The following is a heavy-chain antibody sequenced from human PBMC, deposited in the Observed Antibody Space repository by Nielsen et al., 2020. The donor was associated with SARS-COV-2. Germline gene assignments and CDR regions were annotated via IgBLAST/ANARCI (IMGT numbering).Heavy chain of an antibody. J-gene: IGHJ4*02. CDR1: GFTFSSYG. D-gene: IGHD6-13*01. CDR3: AKDRGSYSSSWGGYFDY. Sequence: GGSLRLSCAASGFTFSSYGMHWVRQAPGKGLEWVAVISYDGSNKYYADSVKGRFTISRDNSKNTLYLQMNSLRAEDTAVYYCAKDRGSYSSSWGGYFDYWGQGTLVTVSS. V-gene: IGHV3-30*18. CDR2: ISYDGSNK.